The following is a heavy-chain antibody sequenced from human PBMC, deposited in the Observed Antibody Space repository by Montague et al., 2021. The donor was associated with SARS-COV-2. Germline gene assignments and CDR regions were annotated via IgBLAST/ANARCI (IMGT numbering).Heavy chain of an antibody. CDR3: SRDIAAAGTSFDY. V-gene: IGHV3-48*03. CDR1: GFTFISYE. Sequence: SLRLSCAASGFTFISYEMNWFRQAPGKGLEWASYISSSGSTIYYADSVKGRFTISRDNAKNSLYLQRNSLRAGDPAVYYFSRDIAAAGTSFDYWGQGTLVTVSS. CDR2: ISSSGSTI. J-gene: IGHJ4*02. D-gene: IGHD6-13*01.